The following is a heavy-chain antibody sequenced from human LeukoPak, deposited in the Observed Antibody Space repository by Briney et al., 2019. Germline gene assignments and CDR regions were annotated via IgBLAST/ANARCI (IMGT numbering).Heavy chain of an antibody. CDR3: ARVHTGRFGVIDY. Sequence: GGSLRLSCAASGFTFSSYWMHWVRQAPGKGLVWVSRINSDGSSTSYADSVKGRFTISRDNSKNTLYLQMNSLRAEDTAVYYCARVHTGRFGVIDYWGQGTLVTVSS. D-gene: IGHD3-10*01. V-gene: IGHV3-74*01. CDR1: GFTFSSYW. CDR2: INSDGSST. J-gene: IGHJ4*02.